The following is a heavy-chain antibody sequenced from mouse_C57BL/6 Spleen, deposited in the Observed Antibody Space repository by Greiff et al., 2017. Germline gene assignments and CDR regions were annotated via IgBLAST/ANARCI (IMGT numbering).Heavy chain of an antibody. D-gene: IGHD1-1*01. V-gene: IGHV1-4*01. CDR2: INPSSGYT. Sequence: VQLQQSGAELARPGASVKMSCKASGYTFTSYTMHWVKQRPGQGLEWIGYINPSSGYTKYNQKFKDKATLTADKSSSTAYMQLSSLTSEDSAVYYCARGYYGSSPGTWFAYWGQGTLVTVSA. J-gene: IGHJ3*01. CDR3: ARGYYGSSPGTWFAY. CDR1: GYTFTSYT.